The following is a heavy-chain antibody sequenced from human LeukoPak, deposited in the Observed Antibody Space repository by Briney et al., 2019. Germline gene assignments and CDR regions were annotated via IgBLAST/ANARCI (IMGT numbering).Heavy chain of an antibody. CDR1: GGSISSGDYY. Sequence: SETLSLTCTVSGGSISSGDYYWSWIRQPPGKGLEWIGEINHSGSTNYNPSLKSRVTISVDTSKNQFSLKLSSVTAADTAVYYCASETDYGGSDYWGQGTLVTVSS. J-gene: IGHJ4*02. CDR3: ASETDYGGSDY. V-gene: IGHV4-39*07. D-gene: IGHD4-23*01. CDR2: INHSGST.